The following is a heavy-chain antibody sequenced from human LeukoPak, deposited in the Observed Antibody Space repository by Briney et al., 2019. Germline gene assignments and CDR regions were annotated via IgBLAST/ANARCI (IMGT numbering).Heavy chain of an antibody. CDR1: GFTFSSYW. CDR2: IKQDGSEK. D-gene: IGHD3-10*01. V-gene: IGHV3-7*01. Sequence: GGSLRLSCAASGFTFSSYWMNWVRQAPGKGLEWVANIKQDGSEKYYVDSVKGRFTISRDNAKNSLYLQMNSLRAEDTAVYYCAREQEIQGIPLWFGELGYFDLWGRGTLVTVSS. CDR3: AREQEIQGIPLWFGELGYFDL. J-gene: IGHJ2*01.